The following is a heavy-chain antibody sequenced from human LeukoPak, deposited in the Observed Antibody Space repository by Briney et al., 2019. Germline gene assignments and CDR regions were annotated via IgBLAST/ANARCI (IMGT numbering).Heavy chain of an antibody. J-gene: IGHJ4*02. V-gene: IGHV3-23*01. CDR3: AKSPSHIVVVTAHFDY. CDR1: GFTFSNYA. CDR2: ISGSGGST. D-gene: IGHD2-21*02. Sequence: PGASLRLSCAASGFTFSNYAMSWVRQAPGKGLEWVSAISGSGGSTYYAGSVKGRFTISRDNSKNTLYLQMNSLRAEDTAVYYCAKSPSHIVVVTAHFDYWGQGTLVTVSS.